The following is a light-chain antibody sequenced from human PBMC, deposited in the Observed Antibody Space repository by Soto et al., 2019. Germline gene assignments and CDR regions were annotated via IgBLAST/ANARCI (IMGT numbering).Light chain of an antibody. J-gene: IGLJ1*01. CDR2: EVS. CDR3: SSYTRSSTLYV. CDR1: SSDVGDYNY. Sequence: QSVLTHPASVSGSPGQPITISCTGTSSDVGDYNYVSWYQQHPGKAPKLMIYEVSNRPSGVSNRFSGSKSGNTASLTISGLQAEDEADYYCSSYTRSSTLYVFGTGTKVTVL. V-gene: IGLV2-14*01.